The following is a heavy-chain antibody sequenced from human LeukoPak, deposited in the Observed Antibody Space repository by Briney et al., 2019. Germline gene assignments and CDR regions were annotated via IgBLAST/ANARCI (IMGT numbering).Heavy chain of an antibody. Sequence: TSETLSLTCAVYGGSFSGYYWSWIPQPPGKGLEWIGEINHSGSTNYNPSLKSRVTISVDTSKNQFSLKLSSVTAADTAVYYCARENWGPRSHFDYWGQGTLVTVSS. J-gene: IGHJ4*02. CDR3: ARENWGPRSHFDY. D-gene: IGHD7-27*01. V-gene: IGHV4-34*01. CDR2: INHSGST. CDR1: GGSFSGYY.